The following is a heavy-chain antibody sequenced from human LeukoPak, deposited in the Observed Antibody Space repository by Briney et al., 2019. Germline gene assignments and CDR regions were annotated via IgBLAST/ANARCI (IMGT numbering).Heavy chain of an antibody. CDR3: VRGLMREYSKDWYMHHFDY. CDR1: GGTFSSYA. CDR2: IIPILGIA. J-gene: IGHJ4*02. V-gene: IGHV1-69*04. D-gene: IGHD6-19*01. Sequence: GASVKVSCKASGGTFSSYAISWVRQAPGQGLEWMGRIIPILGIANYAQKFQGRVTITADKSTSTAYMELRSLRSDDTAVYYCVRGLMREYSKDWYMHHFDYWGQGTPVTVSS.